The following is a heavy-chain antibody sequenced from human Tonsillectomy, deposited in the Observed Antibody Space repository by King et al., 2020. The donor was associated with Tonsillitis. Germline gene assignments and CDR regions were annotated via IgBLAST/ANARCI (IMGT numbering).Heavy chain of an antibody. CDR1: GFAFNSFG. Sequence: QVQLVEAGGGVVQPGGSLRLSCRVSGFAFNSFGMHWVRQSPVRGLEWVAFIRYDASNEYYADSVKGRFTISRDNSKNTLYLQMNSLRREDTATYYCAKGSTIYSGTDFDYWGQGTLVTVSS. J-gene: IGHJ4*02. D-gene: IGHD1-26*01. V-gene: IGHV3-30*02. CDR2: IRYDASNE. CDR3: AKGSTIYSGTDFDY.